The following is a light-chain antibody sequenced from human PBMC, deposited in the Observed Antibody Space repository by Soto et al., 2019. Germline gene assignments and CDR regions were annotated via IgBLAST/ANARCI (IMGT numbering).Light chain of an antibody. V-gene: IGKV3-20*01. J-gene: IGKJ4*01. Sequence: EIVLTQSPATLSLSPGERATLSCRASQTVNSNYLAWYQQKPGQAPRLLISGASIRATGVPNRFSGSGSGTDFTLTITRLEPEDFAVYYCQQYGTSPLTFGGGTKVDIK. CDR2: GAS. CDR3: QQYGTSPLT. CDR1: QTVNSNY.